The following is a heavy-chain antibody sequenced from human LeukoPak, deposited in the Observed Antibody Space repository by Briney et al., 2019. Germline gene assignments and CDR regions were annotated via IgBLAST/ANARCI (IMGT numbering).Heavy chain of an antibody. V-gene: IGHV3-48*03. CDR2: ISSSGDTI. CDR3: ARARYCSGGICTPGGWFDP. J-gene: IGHJ5*02. CDR1: GFTFSSYE. Sequence: PGGSLRLSCAASGFTFSSYEMNWVRQAPGKGLEWVSYISSSGDTINYADSVKGRFTIPRDNAKNSLYLQMNSLRAEDTAVYYCARARYCSGGICTPGGWFDPWGQGTLVTVSS. D-gene: IGHD2-15*01.